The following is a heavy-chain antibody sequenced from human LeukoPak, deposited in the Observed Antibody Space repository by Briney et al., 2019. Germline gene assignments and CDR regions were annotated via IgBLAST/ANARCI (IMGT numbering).Heavy chain of an antibody. D-gene: IGHD2-15*01. CDR1: GFTFSDAW. Sequence: GGSLRLSCAASGFTFSDAWMTWVRQAPGKGLQWVGLIRSNPSGGTIDYAAPVKGRFTISRDDSKDTLYLQMNSLNTEDTAVYYGVTAGDHRGGPIWGQGALVTVSS. J-gene: IGHJ4*02. V-gene: IGHV3-15*01. CDR2: IRSNPSGGTI. CDR3: VTAGDHRGGPI.